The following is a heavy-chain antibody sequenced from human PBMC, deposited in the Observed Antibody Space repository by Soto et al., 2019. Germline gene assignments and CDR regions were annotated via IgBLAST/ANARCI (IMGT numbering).Heavy chain of an antibody. CDR2: IIPYYNTL. V-gene: IGHV1-69*01. CDR1: EGTFNSYA. Sequence: QAQVVQSGAEVRKPGSSVKLSCKASEGTFNSYAIAWVRQAPGQGLEWMGGIIPYYNTLNYAQKFQDRVTNPADDSTSTVYMGLSSLRSEDTAVYFCASGASLWYPYFFDSWAQGTLVTVSS. CDR3: ASGASLWYPYFFDS. J-gene: IGHJ4*02. D-gene: IGHD6-13*01.